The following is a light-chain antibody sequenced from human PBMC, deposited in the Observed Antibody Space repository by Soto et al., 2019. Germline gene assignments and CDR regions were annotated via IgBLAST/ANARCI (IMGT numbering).Light chain of an antibody. J-gene: IGKJ1*01. Sequence: DIQMTQSPSSLSASVGDRVSITCRASQNIDSHLNWYQQKPGKAPKLLIHAASTLQSGVPSRFSGTGSGTDFTLTISSLQPEDFVTYYCQHTYRTPWTFGQGTKVEIK. CDR2: AAS. CDR3: QHTYRTPWT. V-gene: IGKV1-39*01. CDR1: QNIDSH.